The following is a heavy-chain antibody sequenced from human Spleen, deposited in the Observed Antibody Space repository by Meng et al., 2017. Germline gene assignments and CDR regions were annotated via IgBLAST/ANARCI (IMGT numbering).Heavy chain of an antibody. CDR3: ARGPTTMAHDFDY. CDR2: INHSGST. V-gene: IGHV4-34*01. J-gene: IGHJ4*02. Sequence: VRFKQWGEGPLKPSETLSLTCVVSGGSFSDYYWSWIRQPPGKGLEWIGEINHSGSTNYNPSLESRATISVDTSQNNLSLKLSSVTAADSAVYYCARGPTTMAHDFDYWGQGTLVTVSS. CDR1: GGSFSDYY. D-gene: IGHD4-11*01.